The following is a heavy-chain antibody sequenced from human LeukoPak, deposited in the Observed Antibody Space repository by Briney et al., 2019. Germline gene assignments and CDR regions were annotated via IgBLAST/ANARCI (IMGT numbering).Heavy chain of an antibody. J-gene: IGHJ4*02. CDR2: ISWNSGSI. Sequence: SGGSLRLSCAASGFTFDDYAMHWVRQAPGKGLEWVSGISWNSGSIGYADSVKGRFTISRDNARNSLYLQMNSLRAEDTAVYYCARASGRASDYWGQGTLVTVSS. V-gene: IGHV3-9*01. CDR1: GFTFDDYA. CDR3: ARASGRASDY. D-gene: IGHD2-15*01.